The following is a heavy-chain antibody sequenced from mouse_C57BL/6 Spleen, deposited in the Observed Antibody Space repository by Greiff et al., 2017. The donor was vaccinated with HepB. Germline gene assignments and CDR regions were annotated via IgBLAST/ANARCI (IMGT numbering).Heavy chain of an antibody. Sequence: EVQLVESGEGLVKPGGSLKLSCAASGFTFSSYAMSWVRQTPEKRLEWVAYISSGGDYIYYADTVKGRFTISRDNARNTLYLQMSSLKSEDTAMYYCTRPLYCSSSAWFAYWGQGTLVTVSA. CDR3: TRPLYCSSSAWFAY. J-gene: IGHJ3*01. CDR2: ISSGGDYI. V-gene: IGHV5-9-1*02. D-gene: IGHD1-1*01. CDR1: GFTFSSYA.